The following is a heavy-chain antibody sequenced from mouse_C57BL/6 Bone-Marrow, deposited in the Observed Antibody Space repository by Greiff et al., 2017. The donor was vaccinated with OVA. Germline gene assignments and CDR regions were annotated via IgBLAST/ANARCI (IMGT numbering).Heavy chain of an antibody. J-gene: IGHJ1*03. CDR2: IDPSDSYT. D-gene: IGHD1-1*01. CDR1: GYTFTSYW. V-gene: IGHV1-69*01. Sequence: QVQLQQPGAELVMPGASVKLSCKASGYTFTSYWMHWVKQRPGQGLEWIGEIDPSDSYTNYNQKFKGKSTLTVDKSSSTAYIQLSSLTSEDSAVYYCARKDYCSSNWYFDVWGTGTTVTVSA. CDR3: ARKDYCSSNWYFDV.